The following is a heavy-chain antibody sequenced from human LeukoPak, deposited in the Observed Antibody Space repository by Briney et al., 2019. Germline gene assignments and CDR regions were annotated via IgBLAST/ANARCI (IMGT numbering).Heavy chain of an antibody. D-gene: IGHD3-16*01. V-gene: IGHV4-31*03. CDR3: ARDHPTVGGYYYYGVDI. CDR1: GVSISGGGYY. J-gene: IGHJ6*02. CDR2: IYYSGGT. Sequence: SETLSLTCTVSGVSISGGGYYWSWIRQHPGKGLEWIGYIYYSGGTYYNPSLKSRVTISVDTSKNQFSLRLSSVTAADTAVYYCARDHPTVGGYYYYGVDIWGQGTTVTVSS.